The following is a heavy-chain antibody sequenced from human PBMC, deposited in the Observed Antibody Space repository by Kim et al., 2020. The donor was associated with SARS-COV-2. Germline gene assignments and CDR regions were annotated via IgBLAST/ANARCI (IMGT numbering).Heavy chain of an antibody. CDR3: ASAYSYDIYYFDY. V-gene: IGHV3-33*02. D-gene: IGHD5-18*01. J-gene: IGHJ4*02. Sequence: YADSGRSRFTISRDNSMNTLFLQMNSLRAEDTAVYYCASAYSYDIYYFDYWGQGTLVTVSS.